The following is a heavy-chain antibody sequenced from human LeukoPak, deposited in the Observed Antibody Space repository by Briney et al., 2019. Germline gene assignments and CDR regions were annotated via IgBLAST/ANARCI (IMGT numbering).Heavy chain of an antibody. V-gene: IGHV5-51*01. CDR3: ARTYCGGDCYSSRLWRFDL. CDR1: GYSFTTYW. Sequence: GESLKISCKGSGYSFTTYWIGWVRQMPGKGLEWMGIIYPGDSDSRYSPSFQGQVTISADKSISTAYLQWSSLKASDTAMYYCARTYCGGDCYSSRLWRFDLWGRGTLVTVSS. CDR2: IYPGDSDS. D-gene: IGHD2-21*01. J-gene: IGHJ2*01.